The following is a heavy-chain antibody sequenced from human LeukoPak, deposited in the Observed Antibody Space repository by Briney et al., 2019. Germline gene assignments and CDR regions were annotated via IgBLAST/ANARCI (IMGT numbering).Heavy chain of an antibody. CDR2: ISWNSGSI. CDR1: GFTFDDYA. V-gene: IGHV3-9*01. Sequence: GGSLRLSCAASGFTFDDYAMHWVRQAPGKGLEWVSGISWNSGSIGYADSAKGRFTISRDNAKNSLYLQMNSLRAEDTALYYCAKDRSHSGYVGYFDYWGQGTLVTVSS. CDR3: AKDRSHSGYVGYFDY. D-gene: IGHD5-12*01. J-gene: IGHJ4*02.